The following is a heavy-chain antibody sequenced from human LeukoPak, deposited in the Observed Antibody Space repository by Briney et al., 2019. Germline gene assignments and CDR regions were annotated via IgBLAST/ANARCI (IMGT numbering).Heavy chain of an antibody. CDR1: GGSISSYY. CDR3: ARLPYYYDSSGSDY. J-gene: IGHJ4*02. Sequence: SETLSLTCTVSGGSISSYYWSWIRQPPGKGLEWIGYIYYSGSTNYNPSLKSRVAISVDTSKNQFSLKLSSVTAAVTAVYYCARLPYYYDSSGSDYWGQGTLVTVSS. CDR2: IYYSGST. V-gene: IGHV4-59*08. D-gene: IGHD3-22*01.